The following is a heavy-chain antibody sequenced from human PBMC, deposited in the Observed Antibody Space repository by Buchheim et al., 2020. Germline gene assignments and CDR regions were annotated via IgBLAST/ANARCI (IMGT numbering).Heavy chain of an antibody. CDR3: AKFPSDDFWSGYYYYFDY. D-gene: IGHD3-3*01. Sequence: EVQLLESGGGLVQPGGSLRLSCAASGFTFSSYAMSWVRQAPGKGLEWVSAISGSGGSTYYADSVKGRFTISRDNSKNTLYLQMNSLRAEDTAVYYCAKFPSDDFWSGYYYYFDYWGQGTL. CDR1: GFTFSSYA. V-gene: IGHV3-23*01. CDR2: ISGSGGST. J-gene: IGHJ4*02.